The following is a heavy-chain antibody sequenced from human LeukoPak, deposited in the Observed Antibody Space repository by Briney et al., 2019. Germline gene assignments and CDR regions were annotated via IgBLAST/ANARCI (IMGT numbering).Heavy chain of an antibody. V-gene: IGHV1-69*13. CDR1: GGTFSSYA. CDR3: ARCGGDCHYPFDY. D-gene: IGHD2-21*02. J-gene: IGHJ4*02. CDR2: IIPIFGTA. Sequence: ASVKVSCKASGGTFSSYAISWVRQAPGQGLEWMGGIIPIFGTANYAQKFQGRVTITADESTSTAYMELSSLRSEDTAVYYCARCGGDCHYPFDYWGQGTLVTVSS.